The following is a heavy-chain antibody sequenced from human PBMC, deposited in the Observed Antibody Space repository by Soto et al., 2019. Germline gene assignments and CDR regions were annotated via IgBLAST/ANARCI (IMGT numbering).Heavy chain of an antibody. V-gene: IGHV3-30*18. Sequence: GGSLRLSCAASGFTFSSYGMHWVRQAPGKGLEWVAVISYDGSNKYYADSVKGRFTISRDNSKNTLYLQMNSLRAEDTAVYYCAKDPSDYWGQGTLVTVSS. J-gene: IGHJ4*02. CDR1: GFTFSSYG. CDR2: ISYDGSNK. CDR3: AKDPSDY.